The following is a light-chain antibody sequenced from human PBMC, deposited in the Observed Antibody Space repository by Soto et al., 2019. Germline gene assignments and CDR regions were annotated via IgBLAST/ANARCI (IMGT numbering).Light chain of an antibody. V-gene: IGLV1-40*01. CDR1: NSNIGSGYD. CDR3: QSYDRSLSDRV. J-gene: IGLJ3*02. CDR2: GDN. Sequence: QAVVTQPPSVSGAPGQRVTSSCTGSNSNIGSGYDVHWYQQLPGTAPKLLIYGDNNRPSGVPDRFSGSKSGTSASLAITGLQAEDEADYYCQSYDRSLSDRVFGGGTKLTVL.